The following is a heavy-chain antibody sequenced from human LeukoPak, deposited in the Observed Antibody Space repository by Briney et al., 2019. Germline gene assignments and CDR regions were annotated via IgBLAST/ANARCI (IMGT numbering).Heavy chain of an antibody. Sequence: PGGSLRLSCAASGFIFSDHYMDWVRQAPGKGLEWVGRTRDKTNGYTTEYAASVKGRFAISRDDSKNTLYLQMTSLKTEDTAVYYCVRKYSNSGSWSRTYFDYWGQGILVTVSS. J-gene: IGHJ4*02. D-gene: IGHD6-13*01. CDR3: VRKYSNSGSWSRTYFDY. V-gene: IGHV3-72*01. CDR1: GFIFSDHY. CDR2: TRDKTNGYTT.